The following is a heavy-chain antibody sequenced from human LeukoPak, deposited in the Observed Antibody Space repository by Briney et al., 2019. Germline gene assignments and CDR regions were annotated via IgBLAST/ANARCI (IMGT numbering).Heavy chain of an antibody. Sequence: ASVKVSCKASGYTFTGYYMHWVRQAPGQGLEWMGWINPNSGGTNYAQKFQGWVTMTRDTSISTAYMELSRLRSDDTAVYYCARSSSVVVPAASYYYYGMDVWGQGTTVTVSS. D-gene: IGHD2-2*01. V-gene: IGHV1-2*04. CDR1: GYTFTGYY. J-gene: IGHJ6*02. CDR3: ARSSSVVVPAASYYYYGMDV. CDR2: INPNSGGT.